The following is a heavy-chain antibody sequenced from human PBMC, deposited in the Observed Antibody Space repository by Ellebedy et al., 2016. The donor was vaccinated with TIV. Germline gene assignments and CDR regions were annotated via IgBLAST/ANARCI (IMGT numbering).Heavy chain of an antibody. V-gene: IGHV4-59*01. CDR1: GGSISSYY. D-gene: IGHD6-13*01. J-gene: IGHJ6*02. CDR2: IYYSGST. CDR3: ARGIAAAGLRTYYYGMDV. Sequence: SETLSLXCTVSGGSISSYYWSWIRQPPGKGLEWIGYIYYSGSTNYNPSLKGRVTISVDTSKNQFSLKLSSVTAADTAVYYCARGIAAAGLRTYYYGMDVWGQGTTVTVSS.